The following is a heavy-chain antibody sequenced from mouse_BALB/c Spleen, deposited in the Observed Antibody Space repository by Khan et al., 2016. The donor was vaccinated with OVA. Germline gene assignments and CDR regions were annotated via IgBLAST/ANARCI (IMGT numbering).Heavy chain of an antibody. D-gene: IGHD2-12*01. CDR3: AKNYSYDVYFDY. CDR1: GYTFTSYV. CDR2: IYPYNDDT. V-gene: IGHV1S136*01. J-gene: IGHJ2*01. Sequence: VQLQQSGPELVKPGASVRMSCKASGYTFTSYVMHWVKQKPGQGLEWIGYIYPYNDDTKYNEKFKGKATLTSDKSSSTAYMELSSLTSEDSAAYYCAKNYSYDVYFDYGGQGTTLTVSS.